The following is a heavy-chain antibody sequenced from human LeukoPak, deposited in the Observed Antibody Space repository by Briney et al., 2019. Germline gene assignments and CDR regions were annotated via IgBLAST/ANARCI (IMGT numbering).Heavy chain of an antibody. CDR1: GGSISSGGYY. J-gene: IGHJ3*02. Sequence: SETLSLTCPVSGGSISSGGYYWSWIRQHPGKGLEWIGYIYYSGSTYYNPSLKSRVTISVDTSKNQFSLKLSSVTAADTAVYYCARDLGIAVAGRAFDIWGQGTMVTVSS. V-gene: IGHV4-31*03. CDR3: ARDLGIAVAGRAFDI. CDR2: IYYSGST. D-gene: IGHD6-19*01.